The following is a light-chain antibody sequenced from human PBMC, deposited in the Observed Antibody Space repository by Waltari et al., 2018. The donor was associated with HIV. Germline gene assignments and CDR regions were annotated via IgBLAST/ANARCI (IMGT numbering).Light chain of an antibody. CDR2: WAS. CDR3: QQSYTTPRT. Sequence: DIVMTQSPDSLAVSLGERATINCKSSQSLLYNLNNKTYLAWYQQKPGQPPKLLISWASSREYGVPDRFSGSGSGTDFTLTISSLQAEDVAVYFCQQSYTTPRTFGQGTKVEIK. V-gene: IGKV4-1*01. J-gene: IGKJ1*01. CDR1: QSLLYNLNNKTY.